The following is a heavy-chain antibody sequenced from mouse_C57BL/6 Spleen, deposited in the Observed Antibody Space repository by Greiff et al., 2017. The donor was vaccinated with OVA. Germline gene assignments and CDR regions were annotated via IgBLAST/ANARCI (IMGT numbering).Heavy chain of an antibody. CDR1: GYTFTSYW. D-gene: IGHD3-2*02. CDR3: ARSDSSGYLDY. CDR2: IDPSDSYT. Sequence: QVQLQQPGAELVKPGASVKLSCKASGYTFTSYWMQWVKQRPGQGLEWIGVIDPSDSYTNYNQKFKGKATLTVDTSSSTAYMQLSSLTSEDSAVYYCARSDSSGYLDYWGQGTTLTVSS. V-gene: IGHV1-50*01. J-gene: IGHJ2*01.